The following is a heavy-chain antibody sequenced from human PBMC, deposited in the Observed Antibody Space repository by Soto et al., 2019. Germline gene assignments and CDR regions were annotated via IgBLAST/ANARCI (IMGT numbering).Heavy chain of an antibody. D-gene: IGHD3-10*01. V-gene: IGHV3-74*01. CDR2: INSDGSTT. Sequence: VRLAYASSEFTFRTFWMHWIRQAPEKLLLWVSRINSDGSTTTYADSVKGRFTISRDNAKNTVYLQMNSLRVEDTAVYYCAGVGGAVVYYGLDVWGQGTMVTVSS. CDR3: AGVGGAVVYYGLDV. J-gene: IGHJ6*02. CDR1: EFTFRTFW.